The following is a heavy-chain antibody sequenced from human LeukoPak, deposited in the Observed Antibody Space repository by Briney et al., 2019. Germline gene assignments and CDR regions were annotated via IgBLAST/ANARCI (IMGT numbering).Heavy chain of an antibody. D-gene: IGHD3-3*01. J-gene: IGHJ3*02. V-gene: IGHV3-23*01. CDR2: MSGSGGST. CDR1: GFTFSSYA. Sequence: GGSLSLSCAASGFTFSSYAMSWVRQAPGKGLEWVSAMSGSGGSTYYADSVKGRFTISRDNSKNTLYLQMNSLRAEDTAVYYCAKDKGQITYYDLWSVHPVWFAFDIWGQGTMVTVSS. CDR3: AKDKGQITYYDLWSVHPVWFAFDI.